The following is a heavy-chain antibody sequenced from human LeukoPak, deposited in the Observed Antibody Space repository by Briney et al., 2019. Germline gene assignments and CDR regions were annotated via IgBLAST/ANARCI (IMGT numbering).Heavy chain of an antibody. Sequence: GGSLRLSCAASGFAFSSHWVNWVRQAPGKGLEWVANINREGNDKDYVDSVKGRFTISRDNAKNSLYLQMNSLRVEDTAVYYCARDGVPGGRDVWGQGTTVTVS. V-gene: IGHV3-7*01. CDR1: GFAFSSHW. J-gene: IGHJ6*02. CDR3: ARDGVPGGRDV. CDR2: INREGNDK. D-gene: IGHD3-16*01.